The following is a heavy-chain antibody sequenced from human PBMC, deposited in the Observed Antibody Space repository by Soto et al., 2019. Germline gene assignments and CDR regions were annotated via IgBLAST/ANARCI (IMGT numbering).Heavy chain of an antibody. CDR2: ISYDGSNK. J-gene: IGHJ4*02. Sequence: GGSLRLSCAASGFTFSSYGMHWVRQAPGKGLEWVAVISYDGSNKYYADSVKGRFTISRDNSKHTLYLQMNSLRAEDTAVYYCEVYCSITSCPNWGQGTLVTVSS. CDR3: EVYCSITSCPN. D-gene: IGHD2-2*01. V-gene: IGHV3-30*03. CDR1: GFTFSSYG.